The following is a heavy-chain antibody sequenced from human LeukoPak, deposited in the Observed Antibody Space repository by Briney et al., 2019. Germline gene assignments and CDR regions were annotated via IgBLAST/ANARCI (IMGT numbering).Heavy chain of an antibody. J-gene: IGHJ6*02. D-gene: IGHD6-13*01. V-gene: IGHV3-23*01. CDR1: GLTFSNYA. Sequence: GGSLRLSCAASGLTFSNYAMSWVRQAPGKGLEWVSSIRGNGETTYYAESVKGRFTASRDNSKNTVYLQMSSLRVDDTAVYYCAKAASSSWPSYHYGMDVWGQGTTVTVSS. CDR3: AKAASSSWPSYHYGMDV. CDR2: IRGNGETT.